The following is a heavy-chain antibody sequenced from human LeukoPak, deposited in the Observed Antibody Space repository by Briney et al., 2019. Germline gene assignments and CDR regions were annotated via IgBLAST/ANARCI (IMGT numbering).Heavy chain of an antibody. V-gene: IGHV1-2*02. J-gene: IGHJ4*02. CDR2: INPNSGGT. D-gene: IGHD3-10*01. CDR3: ARSKLLWFGESSSFDY. Sequence: ASVKVSCKASGYTFTGYYMHWVRQAPGQGLEWMGWINPNSGGTNYAQKFQGRVTMTRDTSISTAYMELSRLRSDDTAVYYCARSKLLWFGESSSFDYWGQGTLVTVSS. CDR1: GYTFTGYY.